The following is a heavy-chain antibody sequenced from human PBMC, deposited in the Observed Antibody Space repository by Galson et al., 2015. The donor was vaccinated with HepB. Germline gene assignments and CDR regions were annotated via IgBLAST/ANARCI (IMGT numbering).Heavy chain of an antibody. CDR2: ISAYNGNT. CDR3: ARDRGRYCSGGSCAVSDY. J-gene: IGHJ4*02. V-gene: IGHV1-18*01. Sequence: SVKVSCKASGYTFTSYGISWVRQAPGQGLEWMGWISAYNGNTNYAQKLQGRVTMTTDTSTSTAYMELRSLRSDDTAVYYCARDRGRYCSGGSCAVSDYWGQGTLVTVSS. D-gene: IGHD2-15*01. CDR1: GYTFTSYG.